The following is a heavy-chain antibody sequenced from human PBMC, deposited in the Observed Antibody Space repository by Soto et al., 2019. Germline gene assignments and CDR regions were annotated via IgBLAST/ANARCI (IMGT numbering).Heavy chain of an antibody. CDR1: GFIFTRYW. CDR2: LQSDGSTT. J-gene: IGHJ6*02. Sequence: PGGSLRLSCGASGFIFTRYWMHWVRQAPGKGLVWVSRLQSDGSTTRYADSVKGRFTISRDNAKNTLYLQMNSLRAGDTGVYYCARQLPTAIRGGSYYSYGMDVWGQGTTVTVSS. CDR3: ARQLPTAIRGGSYYSYGMDV. D-gene: IGHD2-2*02. V-gene: IGHV3-74*01.